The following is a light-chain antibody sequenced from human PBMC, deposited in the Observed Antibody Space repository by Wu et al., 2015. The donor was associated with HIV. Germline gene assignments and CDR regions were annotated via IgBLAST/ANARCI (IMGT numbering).Light chain of an antibody. CDR2: GAS. V-gene: IGKV3-15*01. CDR3: QQYNNWPRT. Sequence: DIVMTQSPATLSVSPGERATLSCRASQSVNNNLAWYQQKPGQTPRLLIYGASTRATGIPARFSGSGSGTEFTLTISSLQSEDFAFYYCQQYNNWPRTFGQGTKVEIK. J-gene: IGKJ1*01. CDR1: QSVNNN.